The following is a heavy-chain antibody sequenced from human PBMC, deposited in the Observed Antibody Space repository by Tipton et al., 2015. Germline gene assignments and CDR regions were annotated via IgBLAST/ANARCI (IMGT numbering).Heavy chain of an antibody. CDR1: GDSVSSNSAT. Sequence: GLVKPSQTLLFTCAISGDSVSSNSATWNWIRQPPSRGLEWLGRTYYRSKWYTDYAVSVKSRITVDPDTSKNQFFLQLNSVTPEDTAVYYCARDLAVAGLDYWGQGTLVTVSS. J-gene: IGHJ4*02. D-gene: IGHD6-19*01. V-gene: IGHV6-1*01. CDR2: TYYRSKWYT. CDR3: ARDLAVAGLDY.